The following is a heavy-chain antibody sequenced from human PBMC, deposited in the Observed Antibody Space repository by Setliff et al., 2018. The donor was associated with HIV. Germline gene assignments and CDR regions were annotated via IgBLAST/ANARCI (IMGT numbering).Heavy chain of an antibody. V-gene: IGHV3-23*01. CDR1: GFTLNKYA. CDR2: VSSSGGGR. J-gene: IGHJ4*02. Sequence: QPGGSLRLSCTTSGFTLNKYAMSWVRQAPGKGLEWVSGVSSSGGGRYYADSVKGRFSISRDNSRNSVFLQMTSLKAEDTAVYYCAKDVYTNSPYYFDSWGQGTLVTVTS. CDR3: AKDVYTNSPYYFDS. D-gene: IGHD2-2*02.